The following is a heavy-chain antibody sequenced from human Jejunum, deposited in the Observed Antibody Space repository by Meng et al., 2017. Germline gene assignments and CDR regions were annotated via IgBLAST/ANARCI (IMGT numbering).Heavy chain of an antibody. J-gene: IGHJ4*02. CDR3: ARDYWGSLDY. D-gene: IGHD3-16*01. CDR2: AGANFQSGT. Sequence: HVQLEEAGPGLVRPEDTLSLTRTVSRGPVSSPDYQWGWIRQPPGKGLEWIGYAGANFQSGTNHNPSLKSRVTISLDTSKNQFSLKLTSVNAADTAVYYCARDYWGSLDYWGQGILVTVSS. CDR1: RGPVSSPDYQ. V-gene: IGHV4-61*08.